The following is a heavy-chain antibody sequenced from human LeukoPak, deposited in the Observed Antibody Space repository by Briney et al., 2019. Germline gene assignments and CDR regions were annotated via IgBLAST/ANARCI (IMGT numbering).Heavy chain of an antibody. CDR2: IYYSGST. CDR1: GGSISSSGYY. V-gene: IGHV4-30-4*08. Sequence: SETLSLTCTVSGGSISSSGYYWGWIRQPPGKGLEWIGYIYYSGSTYYNPSLKSRVTISVDTSKNQFSLKLSSVTAADTAVYYCAVLAVAGFFDYWGQGTLVTVSS. CDR3: AVLAVAGFFDY. J-gene: IGHJ4*02. D-gene: IGHD6-19*01.